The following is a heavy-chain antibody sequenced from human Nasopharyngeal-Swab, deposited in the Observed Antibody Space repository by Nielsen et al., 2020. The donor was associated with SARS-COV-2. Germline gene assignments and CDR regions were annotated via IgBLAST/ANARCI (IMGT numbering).Heavy chain of an antibody. J-gene: IGHJ4*02. CDR3: AKGRTVNAIYFDD. D-gene: IGHD4-17*01. CDR2: ISDSGGST. Sequence: GGSLRLSCAASGFSFSGYSITWVRPPPGKGLEWVSTISDSGGSTYYADSVTGRFTISRDNSKNTLYLQRNSLRAEDTAVYYCAKGRTVNAIYFDDWGKGTLVTVSS. V-gene: IGHV3-23*01. CDR1: GFSFSGYS.